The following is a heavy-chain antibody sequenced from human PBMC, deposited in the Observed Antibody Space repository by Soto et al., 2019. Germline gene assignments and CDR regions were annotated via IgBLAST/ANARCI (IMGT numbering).Heavy chain of an antibody. J-gene: IGHJ6*02. V-gene: IGHV2-5*08. D-gene: IGHD2-2*01. Sequence: SWIRQPPGKALEWLALIYWDDDKRYSPSLKSRLTITKDTSKNQVVLTMTNMDPVDTATYYCAHSPLLDIYCSSTSCPGKHYYYYYGMDVWGQGTTVTVSS. CDR2: IYWDDDK. CDR3: AHSPLLDIYCSSTSCPGKHYYYYYGMDV.